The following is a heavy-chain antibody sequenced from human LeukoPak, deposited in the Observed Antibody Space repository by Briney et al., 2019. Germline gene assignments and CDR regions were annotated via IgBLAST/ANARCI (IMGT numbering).Heavy chain of an antibody. CDR1: GYTFTSYG. Sequence: ASVKVSCKASGYTFTSYGISWVRQAPGQGLEWMGWINAYNGNTNYAQKLQGRVTMATDTSTSTAYMELRSLRSDDTAVYYCARTDVLPVAGTLYYYYYMDVWGKGPRTPSP. V-gene: IGHV1-18*01. CDR3: ARTDVLPVAGTLYYYYYMDV. CDR2: INAYNGNT. D-gene: IGHD6-19*01. J-gene: IGHJ6*03.